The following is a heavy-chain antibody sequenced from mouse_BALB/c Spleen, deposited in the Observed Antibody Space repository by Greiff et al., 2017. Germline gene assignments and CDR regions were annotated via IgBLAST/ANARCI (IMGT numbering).Heavy chain of an antibody. CDR2: ISYDGSN. CDR1: GYSITSGYY. Sequence: EVKLLESGPGLVKPSQSLSLTCSVTGYSITSGYYWNWIRQFPGNKLEWMGYISYDGSNNYNPSLKNRISITRDTSKNQFFLKLNSVTTEDTATYYCARGEGAFDYWGQGTTLTVSS. D-gene: IGHD3-1*01. J-gene: IGHJ2*01. CDR3: ARGEGAFDY. V-gene: IGHV3-6*02.